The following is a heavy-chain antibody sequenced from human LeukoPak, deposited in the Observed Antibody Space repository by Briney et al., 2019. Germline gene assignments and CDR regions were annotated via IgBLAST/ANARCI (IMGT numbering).Heavy chain of an antibody. Sequence: GGSPRLSCTASGFTSSSYGMHWVRQAPGKGLEWVAVISYDGSNKYYADSVKGRFTISRDNSKNTLYLQMNSLRAEDTAVYYCAKDQTPPLHWGQGTLVTVSS. J-gene: IGHJ1*01. V-gene: IGHV3-30*18. D-gene: IGHD4-23*01. CDR2: ISYDGSNK. CDR1: GFTSSSYG. CDR3: AKDQTPPLH.